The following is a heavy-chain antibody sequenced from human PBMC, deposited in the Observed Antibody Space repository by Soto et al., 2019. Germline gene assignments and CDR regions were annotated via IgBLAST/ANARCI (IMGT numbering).Heavy chain of an antibody. D-gene: IGHD6-13*01. J-gene: IGHJ4*02. CDR2: ISGSGGSI. V-gene: IGHV3-23*01. CDR3: ARVAPEYSSTPRRFDF. CDR1: GFTFGIYA. Sequence: EVQLLESGGGLVQPGGSLRLSCAASGFTFGIYAMSWVRQAPGKGLGWVSSISGSGGSIYYAHSVKGRFTISRDKTKNTLDLQMNSLRAEDTAVYHCARVAPEYSSTPRRFDFWGQGTLVTVSS.